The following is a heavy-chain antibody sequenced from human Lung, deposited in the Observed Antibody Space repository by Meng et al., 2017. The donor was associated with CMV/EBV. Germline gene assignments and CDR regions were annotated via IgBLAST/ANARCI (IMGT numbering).Heavy chain of an antibody. D-gene: IGHD1-26*01. Sequence: ESLKISCAASGFTFDDYAMHWVRQAPGKGLEWVSSISSSSTYIRYADSVKGRFTISRDNAKNSVYLQMNSLRAEDTAVYYCARDLYSGSYFGTGYYYGMNVWGQGXTVTVSS. J-gene: IGHJ6*02. V-gene: IGHV3-21*01. CDR2: ISSSSTYI. CDR3: ARDLYSGSYFGTGYYYGMNV. CDR1: GFTFDDYA.